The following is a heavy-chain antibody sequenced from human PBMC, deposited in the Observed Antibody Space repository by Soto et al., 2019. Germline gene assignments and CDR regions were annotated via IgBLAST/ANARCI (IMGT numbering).Heavy chain of an antibody. CDR1: GGTFSSYA. V-gene: IGHV1-69*13. CDR2: IIPIFGTA. J-gene: IGHJ4*02. CDR3: ARDDAYYDSSGYYVPLLDY. D-gene: IGHD3-22*01. Sequence: GASVKVSCKASGGTFSSYAISWVRQAPGQGLEWMGGIIPIFGTANYAQKFQGRVTITADESTSTAYMELSSLRSEDTAVYYCARDDAYYDSSGYYVPLLDYWGQGTLVTVSS.